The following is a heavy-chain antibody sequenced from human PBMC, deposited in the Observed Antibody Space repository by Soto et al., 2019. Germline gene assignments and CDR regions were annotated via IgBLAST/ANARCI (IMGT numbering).Heavy chain of an antibody. J-gene: IGHJ6*02. CDR3: ARDDYGDYAGYGMDV. Sequence: QVQLVESGGGVVQPGRSLRLSCAASGFTFSSYGMHWVRQAPGKGLEWVAVIWYDGSNKYYADSGKGRFTISRDNSKNTLYLQMNSLRAEDMAVYYCARDDYGDYAGYGMDVWGQGTTVTVSS. CDR1: GFTFSSYG. D-gene: IGHD4-17*01. CDR2: IWYDGSNK. V-gene: IGHV3-33*01.